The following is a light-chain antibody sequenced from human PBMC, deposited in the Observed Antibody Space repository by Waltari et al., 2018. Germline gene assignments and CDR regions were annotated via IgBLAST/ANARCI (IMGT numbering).Light chain of an antibody. CDR3: QQRSNWPT. CDR1: QSCSSY. V-gene: IGKV3-11*01. J-gene: IGKJ4*01. Sequence: EIVLTQSPATLSLSPGERATLSCRASQSCSSYLAWYQQKPGQAPRLLIYDASNRATGIPARFSGSGAGTDFTLTISSLEPEDFAVYYCQQRSNWPTFGGGTKVEIK. CDR2: DAS.